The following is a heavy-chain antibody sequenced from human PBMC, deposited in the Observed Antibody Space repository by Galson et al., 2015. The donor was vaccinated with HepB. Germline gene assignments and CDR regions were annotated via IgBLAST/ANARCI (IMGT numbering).Heavy chain of an antibody. CDR2: ISYDGSNK. J-gene: IGHJ6*02. Sequence: SLRLFCAASGFTFSSYAMHWVRQAPGKGLEWVAVISYDGSNKYYADSVKGRFTISRDNSKNTLYLQMNSLRAEDTAVYYCARAWFGPGELSPYYYGMDVWGQGTTVTVSS. D-gene: IGHD3-10*01. CDR3: ARAWFGPGELSPYYYGMDV. V-gene: IGHV3-30*04. CDR1: GFTFSSYA.